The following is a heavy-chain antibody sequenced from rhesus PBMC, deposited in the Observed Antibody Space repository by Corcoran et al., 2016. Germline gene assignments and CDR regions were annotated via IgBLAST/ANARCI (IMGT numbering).Heavy chain of an antibody. CDR2: IRNKANSYTT. CDR3: TKQNIAAGRGGLDS. V-gene: IGHV3-20*01. J-gene: IGHJ6*01. D-gene: IGHD6-13*01. Sequence: EVQLVESGGGLVQPGGSLRLSCAASGFTFSNYYMHWVRQAQGKGLEWVGLIRNKANSYTTEYGVAVKGRFTISRDESKHTLYLQMTSLKTEDTAVYYCTKQNIAAGRGGLDSWGQGVVVTVSS. CDR1: GFTFSNYY.